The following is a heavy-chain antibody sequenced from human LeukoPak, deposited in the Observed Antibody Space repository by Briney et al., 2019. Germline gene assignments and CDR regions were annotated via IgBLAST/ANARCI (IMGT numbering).Heavy chain of an antibody. J-gene: IGHJ5*02. CDR3: ARDRDSGGWFDP. D-gene: IGHD2-15*01. V-gene: IGHV3-21*01. CDR2: ISSSSSYI. Sequence: PGGSLRLSCAASGFTFSSYSMNWVRQAPGKGLEWVSSISSSSSYIYYADSVKGRFTISRDNAQNSLYLQMNSLRAEDTALYYCARDRDSGGWFDPWGQGTLVTVSS. CDR1: GFTFSSYS.